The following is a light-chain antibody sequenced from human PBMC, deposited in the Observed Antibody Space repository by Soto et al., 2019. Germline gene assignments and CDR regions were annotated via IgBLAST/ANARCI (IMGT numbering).Light chain of an antibody. Sequence: QSALTQPASVSGSPGQSITISCTGSNNDVGAYNYVSWYQQHPSKAPKLIIYEVNNQPSGVSHRFSGSKSGNTASLTISGLQADDEADYYCASYTISSTRVFGGGTKLTVL. J-gene: IGLJ3*02. CDR1: NNDVGAYNY. CDR2: EVN. V-gene: IGLV2-14*01. CDR3: ASYTISSTRV.